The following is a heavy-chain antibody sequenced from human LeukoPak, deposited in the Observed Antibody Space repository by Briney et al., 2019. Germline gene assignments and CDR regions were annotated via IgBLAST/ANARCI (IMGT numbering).Heavy chain of an antibody. D-gene: IGHD1-14*01. J-gene: IGHJ4*02. Sequence: SETLSLTCTVSGGSISSYYWSWIRQPPGKGLEWIGYIYYSGSTNYNPSLKSRVTISVDTSKNQFSLKLSSVTAADTAVYYCARHRNRNDYFDYWGQGTLVTVSS. CDR2: IYYSGST. CDR3: ARHRNRNDYFDY. V-gene: IGHV4-59*08. CDR1: GGSISSYY.